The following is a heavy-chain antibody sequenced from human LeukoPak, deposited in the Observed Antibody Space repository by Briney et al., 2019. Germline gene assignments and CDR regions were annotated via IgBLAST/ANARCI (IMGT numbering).Heavy chain of an antibody. CDR3: ARVVGVAGNQH. D-gene: IGHD6-19*01. V-gene: IGHV3-21*01. CDR1: GFTFSSYS. CDR2: ISSSSSYI. Sequence: KPGGSLRLSCAASGFTFSSYSMNWVRQAPGKGLEWVSSISSSSSYIYYADSVKGRFTISRDNAKNSLYLQMNSLRAEATAVYYCARVVGVAGNQHWGQGTLVTVSS. J-gene: IGHJ1*01.